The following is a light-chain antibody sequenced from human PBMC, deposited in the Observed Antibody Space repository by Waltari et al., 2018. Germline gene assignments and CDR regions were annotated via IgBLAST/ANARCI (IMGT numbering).Light chain of an antibody. CDR2: LGS. Sequence: DIVMTQSPRSLPVTPGESASISCRSSQSLLYRNGFNYVDWYLQKPGQSPQLLIYLGSYRASVVPDRFSGSGSGTDFTLKISRVEAEDFGVYYCMQSLQTPLTFGGGTKVEIE. CDR3: MQSLQTPLT. J-gene: IGKJ4*01. CDR1: QSLLYRNGFNY. V-gene: IGKV2-28*01.